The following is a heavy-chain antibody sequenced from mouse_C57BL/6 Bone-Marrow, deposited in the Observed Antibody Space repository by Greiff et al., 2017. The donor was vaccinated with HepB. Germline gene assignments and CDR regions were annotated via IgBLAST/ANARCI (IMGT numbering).Heavy chain of an antibody. CDR2: ISNGGGST. Sequence: EVKLMESGGGLVKPGGSLKLSCAASGFTFSDYYMYWVRQTPEKRLEWVAYISNGGGSTYYPDTVKGRFTISRDNAKNTLNLQMSRLKSEDTAMYYCARVFAYWGQGTLVTVSA. J-gene: IGHJ3*01. CDR1: GFTFSDYY. V-gene: IGHV5-12*01. CDR3: ARVFAY.